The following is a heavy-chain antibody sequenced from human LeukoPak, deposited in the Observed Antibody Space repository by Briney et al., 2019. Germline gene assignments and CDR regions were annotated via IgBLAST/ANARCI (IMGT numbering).Heavy chain of an antibody. V-gene: IGHV1-2*02. CDR2: INPNSGGT. D-gene: IGHD5-18*01. Sequence: SVKVSCKASRYTFTGYYMHWLRQAPGQGLEWMGWINPNSGGTNYAQKFQGRVTMTRDTSISTAYMELSRLRSDDTAVYYCARGTGEGYTYGRYYFDYWGQGTLVTVSS. CDR1: RYTFTGYY. CDR3: ARGTGEGYTYGRYYFDY. J-gene: IGHJ4*02.